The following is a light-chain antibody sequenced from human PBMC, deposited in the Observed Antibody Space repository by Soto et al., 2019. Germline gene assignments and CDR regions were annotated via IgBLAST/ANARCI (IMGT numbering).Light chain of an antibody. CDR1: QSVLYSSNNKNY. CDR2: WAS. Sequence: DIVMTQSPDSLAVSLGERATINCKSSQSVLYSSNNKNYLAWYQQKPGQPPKLLIYWASTRESGVPDRFSGSGYGTDFTLDISGLRAEDVAVYYCQQYYSTPWTCGQGTKGEIK. J-gene: IGKJ1*01. V-gene: IGKV4-1*01. CDR3: QQYYSTPWT.